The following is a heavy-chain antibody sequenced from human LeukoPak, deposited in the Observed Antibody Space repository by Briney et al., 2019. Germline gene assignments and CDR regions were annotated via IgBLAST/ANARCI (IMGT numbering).Heavy chain of an antibody. CDR3: AREGVAGTGLDY. V-gene: IGHV1-46*01. J-gene: IGHJ4*02. Sequence: ASVKVSCKASGYTFSMYNMHWVRQAPGQGLEWMGIINPSGGTSYAQELQGRITMTRDTSTSTLYMELSSLRSEDTAVYYCAREGVAGTGLDYWGQGTLVTVSS. CDR1: GYTFSMYN. CDR2: INPSGGT. D-gene: IGHD6-13*01.